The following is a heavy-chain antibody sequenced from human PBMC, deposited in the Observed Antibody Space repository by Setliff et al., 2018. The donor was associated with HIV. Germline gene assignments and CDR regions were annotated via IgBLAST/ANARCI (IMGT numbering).Heavy chain of an antibody. CDR2: IYTSGST. Sequence: SETLSLTCGIYGGSFSDYYWNWIRQPAGKGLEWIGRIYTSGSTNYNPSLKSRVTISVDTSKNQLSLKLSPVTAADTAVYYCAREDYYYYGMDVWGQGTTVTVSS. CDR1: GGSFSDYY. CDR3: AREDYYYYGMDV. V-gene: IGHV4-4*07. J-gene: IGHJ6*02.